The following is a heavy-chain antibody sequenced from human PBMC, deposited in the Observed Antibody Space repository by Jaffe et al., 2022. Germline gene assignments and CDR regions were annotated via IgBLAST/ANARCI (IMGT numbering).Heavy chain of an antibody. D-gene: IGHD3-10*01. CDR3: ARRRYYYGSGSYCFDY. Sequence: QVQLQQWGAGLLKPSETLSLTCAVYGGSFSGYYWSWIRQPPGKGLEWIGEINHSGSTNYNPSLKSRVTISVDTSKNQFSLKLSSVTAADTAVYYCARRRYYYGSGSYCFDYWGQGTLVTVSS. V-gene: IGHV4-34*01. CDR1: GGSFSGYY. CDR2: INHSGST. J-gene: IGHJ4*02.